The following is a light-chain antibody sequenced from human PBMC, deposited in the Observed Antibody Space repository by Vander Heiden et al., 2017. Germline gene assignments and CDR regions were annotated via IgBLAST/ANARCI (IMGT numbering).Light chain of an antibody. Sequence: EIQMTYSPSSLSASVGDRVTITCQASQDISNYLNWYQQKPGKAPKLLIYDASNLETGVPSRFSGSGSGTDFTFTISSLQPEDIATYYCQQDDNLPHTFGGGTKVEIK. CDR3: QQDDNLPHT. CDR2: DAS. J-gene: IGKJ4*01. CDR1: QDISNY. V-gene: IGKV1-33*01.